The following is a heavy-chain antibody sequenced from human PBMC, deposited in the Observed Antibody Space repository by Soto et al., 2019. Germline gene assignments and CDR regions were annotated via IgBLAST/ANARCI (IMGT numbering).Heavy chain of an antibody. CDR3: ARDYCSGGSCYSGWFDP. Sequence: PGGSLRLSCAASGFPFSSYGMHWVRQAPGKGLEWVAVIWYDGSNKYYAESVKGRFTISRDNSKNTLYLQMNSLRAEDTAVYYCARDYCSGGSCYSGWFDPWGQGTLVTVSS. CDR2: IWYDGSNK. D-gene: IGHD2-15*01. CDR1: GFPFSSYG. J-gene: IGHJ5*02. V-gene: IGHV3-33*01.